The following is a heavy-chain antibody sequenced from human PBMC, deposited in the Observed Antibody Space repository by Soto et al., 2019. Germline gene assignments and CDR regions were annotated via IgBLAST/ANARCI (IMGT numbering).Heavy chain of an antibody. D-gene: IGHD3-22*01. CDR3: AREVGDSSGYGPLSPYFDY. J-gene: IGHJ4*02. CDR2: IIPIFGTA. CDR1: GGTFSSYA. Sequence: QVQLVQSGAEVKKPGSSVKVSCKASGGTFSSYAISWVRQAPGQGLEWMGGIIPIFGTANYAQKFQGRVTITADESTSXAIXELSSLRSEDPAVYYCAREVGDSSGYGPLSPYFDYWGQGTLVTVSS. V-gene: IGHV1-69*12.